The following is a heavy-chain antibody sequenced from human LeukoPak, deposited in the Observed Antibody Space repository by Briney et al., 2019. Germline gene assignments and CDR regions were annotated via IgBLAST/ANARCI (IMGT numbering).Heavy chain of an antibody. CDR2: INWNGGST. V-gene: IGHV3-20*04. CDR1: GFTFDDYG. J-gene: IGHJ4*02. CDR3: ARGYCSGGSCFLFDY. Sequence: PGGSLRLSCAASGFTFDDYGMTWVRQAPGKGLEWVSGINWNGGSTGYADSVKGRFSILRDTAKNSLYLQMNSLRAEDMALYYCARGYCSGGSCFLFDYWGQGTLVTVSS. D-gene: IGHD2-15*01.